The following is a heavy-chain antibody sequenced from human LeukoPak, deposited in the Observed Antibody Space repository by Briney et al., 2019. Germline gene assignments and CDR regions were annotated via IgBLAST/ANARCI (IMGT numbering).Heavy chain of an antibody. CDR2: TYYRSKWYN. D-gene: IGHD2-2*03. V-gene: IGHV6-1*01. CDR3: ARHFGYSSFWHHWFFDV. Sequence: SQTLSLTCAISGDSVSSNSAAWNWIRQSPSRGLEWLGRTYYRSKWYNDYAVSVRSRITINPDTSKNQFSLQLKSVTPEDTAVYYCARHFGYSSFWHHWFFDVWGRGTLVTVSS. CDR1: GDSVSSNSAA. J-gene: IGHJ2*01.